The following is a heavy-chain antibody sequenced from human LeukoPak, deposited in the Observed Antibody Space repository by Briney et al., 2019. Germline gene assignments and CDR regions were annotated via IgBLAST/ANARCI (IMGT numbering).Heavy chain of an antibody. CDR3: ARRSQAGGTGIGY. J-gene: IGHJ4*02. CDR1: GYTFTSYD. CDR2: MNPNSGNT. V-gene: IGHV1-8*01. D-gene: IGHD6-19*01. Sequence: ASVKVSCKASGYTFTSYDINGVRQATGQGLEWMGWMNPNSGNTGYAQKFQARVTMTRNTSITTAYMELSSLRSEATAVYYCARRSQAGGTGIGYWGQGTLVTVSS.